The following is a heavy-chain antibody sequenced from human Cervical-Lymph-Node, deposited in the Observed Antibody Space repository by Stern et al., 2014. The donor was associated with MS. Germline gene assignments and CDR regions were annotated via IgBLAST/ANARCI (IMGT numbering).Heavy chain of an antibody. D-gene: IGHD3-10*02. Sequence: VQLEESGAEVKKPGSSVKVSCKASGGTFSSYAVSWVRQAPGQGLEWMGGIIPMIRTTNYAQKFEGRILLTADESTSTAFMEVRGLTSDDTAVYYCARDTAGDLVLEPSTMLGQDYFYYGMDVWGQGTTVIVSS. V-gene: IGHV1-69*01. CDR3: ARDTAGDLVLEPSTMLGQDYFYYGMDV. CDR1: GGTFSSYA. J-gene: IGHJ6*02. CDR2: IIPMIRTT.